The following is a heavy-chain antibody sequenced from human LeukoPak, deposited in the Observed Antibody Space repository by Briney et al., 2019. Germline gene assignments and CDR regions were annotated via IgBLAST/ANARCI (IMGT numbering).Heavy chain of an antibody. CDR2: INPSGGST. CDR1: GYTFTSYY. D-gene: IGHD3-16*01. CDR3: ARGTTFRTANWYFDL. V-gene: IGHV1-46*01. Sequence: ASVKVSCKASGYTFTSYYMHWVRQAPGQGLEWMRIINPSGGSTSYAQKFQGRVTMTRDMSTSTVYMELSSLRSEDTAVYYCARGTTFRTANWYFDLWGRGTLVTVSS. J-gene: IGHJ2*01.